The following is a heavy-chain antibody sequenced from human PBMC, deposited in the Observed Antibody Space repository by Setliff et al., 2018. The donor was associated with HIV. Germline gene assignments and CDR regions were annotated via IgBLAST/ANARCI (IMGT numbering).Heavy chain of an antibody. CDR3: AREGASSGHAGCFDS. V-gene: IGHV3-30*04. CDR2: IATDETIT. Sequence: GSLRLSCGASGFTLRNYVMHWVRQAPGKGLEWVAVIATDETITSYADSVKGRFTISRDNSKNTLYLQMNSLRVEDTSVYYCAREGASSGHAGCFDSWGQGALVTVSS. D-gene: IGHD6-19*01. J-gene: IGHJ4*02. CDR1: GFTLRNYV.